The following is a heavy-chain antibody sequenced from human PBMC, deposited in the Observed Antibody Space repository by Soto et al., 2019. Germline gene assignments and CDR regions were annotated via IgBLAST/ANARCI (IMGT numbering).Heavy chain of an antibody. Sequence: GGSLRLSCAASGFTFSSYGMHWVRQAPGKGLEWVAVIWYDGSNKYYADSVKGRFTISRDNSKNTLYLQMNSLRAEDTAVYYCAREKGYCSSTSCYHRGFDYWGQGTLVTVSS. J-gene: IGHJ4*02. D-gene: IGHD2-2*01. CDR3: AREKGYCSSTSCYHRGFDY. CDR2: IWYDGSNK. V-gene: IGHV3-33*01. CDR1: GFTFSSYG.